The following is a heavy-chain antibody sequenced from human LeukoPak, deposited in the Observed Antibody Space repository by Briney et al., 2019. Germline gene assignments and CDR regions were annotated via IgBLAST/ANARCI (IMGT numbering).Heavy chain of an antibody. Sequence: PGGSLRLSRAASGFTFSSYGMHWVRQAPGKGLEWVAFIRYDGSNKYYADSVKGRFTISRDNSKNTLYLQMNSLRAEDTAVYYCAEESPTPFDYWGQGTLVTVSS. CDR3: AEESPTPFDY. V-gene: IGHV3-30*02. D-gene: IGHD4-23*01. J-gene: IGHJ4*02. CDR1: GFTFSSYG. CDR2: IRYDGSNK.